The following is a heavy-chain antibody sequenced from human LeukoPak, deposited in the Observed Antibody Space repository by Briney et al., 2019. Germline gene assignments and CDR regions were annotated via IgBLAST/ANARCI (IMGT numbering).Heavy chain of an antibody. V-gene: IGHV4-34*01. CDR2: INHSGST. D-gene: IGHD3-10*01. J-gene: IGHJ4*02. CDR3: TRGLYGSGSYGYGY. CDR1: GGSFSGYY. Sequence: SETLSLTCAVYGGSFSGYYWSWIRQPPGKGLEWIGEINHSGSTNYNPSLKSRVTISVDASKKQFSLKLSSVTAADTAVYYCTRGLYGSGSYGYGYWGQGTLVTVS.